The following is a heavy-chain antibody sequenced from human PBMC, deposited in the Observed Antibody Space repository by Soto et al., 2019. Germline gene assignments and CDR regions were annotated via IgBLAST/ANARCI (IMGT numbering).Heavy chain of an antibody. CDR1: GFTFSSYS. CDR2: ISSSSSYI. V-gene: IGHV3-21*01. CDR3: AGSTIFGVAMETYYMDV. J-gene: IGHJ6*03. D-gene: IGHD3-3*01. Sequence: EVQLVESGGGLVKPGGSLRLSCAASGFTFSSYSMNWVRQAPGKGLEWVSSISSSSSYIYYADSVKGRFTISRDNAKNSLYLQMNSLRAEDTAVYYCAGSTIFGVAMETYYMDVWGKGTTVTVSS.